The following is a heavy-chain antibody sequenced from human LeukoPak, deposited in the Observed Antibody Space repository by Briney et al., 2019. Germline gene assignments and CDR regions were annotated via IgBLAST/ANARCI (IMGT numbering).Heavy chain of an antibody. J-gene: IGHJ6*02. CDR3: ARDGYVDTSMDV. Sequence: PGGSLRLSCAASGFTFSSYVMVWVRQAPGKGLEWVALISYDGSNKYYADPVKGRFTISRDNSKNTLYLQMNSLRAEDTAVYYCARDGYVDTSMDVWGQGTTVTVSS. D-gene: IGHD5-18*01. CDR2: ISYDGSNK. CDR1: GFTFSSYV. V-gene: IGHV3-30-3*01.